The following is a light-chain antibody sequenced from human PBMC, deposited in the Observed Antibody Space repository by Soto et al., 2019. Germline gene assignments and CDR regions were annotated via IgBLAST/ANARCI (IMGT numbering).Light chain of an antibody. CDR1: QSISSS. V-gene: IGKV1-5*03. CDR2: KAS. CDR3: QQSFT. Sequence: DIQMTQSPSTLSASVGDRVTITCRASQSISSSLAWYQQKPGKAPKLLIYKASTLESGVPSRFSGSGSGTEFTLTISSLQPDDFATYYCQQSFTFGPGTKVDIK. J-gene: IGKJ3*01.